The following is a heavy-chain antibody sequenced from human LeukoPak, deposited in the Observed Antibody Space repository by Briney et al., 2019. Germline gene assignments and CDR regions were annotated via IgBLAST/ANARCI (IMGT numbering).Heavy chain of an antibody. J-gene: IGHJ6*03. Sequence: GASVKVSCKASGYTFTSYGISWVRQAPGQGLEWMGWISAYNGNTNYAQKLQGRVTMTTDTSMSTAYMELRSLRSDDTAVYYCAREGNEYNWEDNYYYYYYMDVWGKGTTVTVSS. CDR1: GYTFTSYG. D-gene: IGHD1-20*01. CDR2: ISAYNGNT. CDR3: AREGNEYNWEDNYYYYYYMDV. V-gene: IGHV1-18*01.